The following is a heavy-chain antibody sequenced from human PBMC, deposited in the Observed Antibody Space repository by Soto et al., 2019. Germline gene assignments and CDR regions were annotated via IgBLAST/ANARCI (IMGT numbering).Heavy chain of an antibody. D-gene: IGHD5-18*01. CDR3: ASRVLSGYSYGYQSYYGMDV. CDR1: GGTFSSDA. V-gene: IGHV1-69*01. CDR2: IIPIFGTA. J-gene: IGHJ6*02. Sequence: QVQLVQSGAEVKKPWSSVKVSCKASGGTFSSDAISWVRQAPGQGLEWMGGIIPIFGTANYAQKFQGRVTITADESTRTAYMELSSLRSEDTAVYYCASRVLSGYSYGYQSYYGMDVWGQGTTVTVSS.